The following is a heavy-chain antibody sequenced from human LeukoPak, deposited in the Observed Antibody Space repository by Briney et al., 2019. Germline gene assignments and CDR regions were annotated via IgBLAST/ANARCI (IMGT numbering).Heavy chain of an antibody. CDR1: GGSISSSSYH. D-gene: IGHD3-10*01. CDR2: IYYSGST. Sequence: SETLSLTCTVSGGSISSSSYHWGWIRQPPGKGLEWIGSIYYSGSTYYNPSLKSRVTIPVDTSKNQFSLKLSSVTAADTAVYYCARRVSWGSYYKTPYYYYYYMDVWGKGTTVTVSS. V-gene: IGHV4-39*01. CDR3: ARRVSWGSYYKTPYYYYYYMDV. J-gene: IGHJ6*03.